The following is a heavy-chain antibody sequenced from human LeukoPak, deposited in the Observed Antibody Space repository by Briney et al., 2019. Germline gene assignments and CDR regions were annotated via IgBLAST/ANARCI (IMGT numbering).Heavy chain of an antibody. Sequence: PSETLSLTCAVYGGSFRGYYSSWLRQPPQKGLEWVGETIHSGSTHYNPSLKSRVTISVDTSKNQLSLKLSSVTAADTAVYYCAREAPYSSSWGYYYYYDMDVWGKGTTVTVSS. CDR1: GGSFRGYY. D-gene: IGHD6-13*01. CDR3: AREAPYSSSWGYYYYYDMDV. CDR2: TIHSGST. J-gene: IGHJ6*03. V-gene: IGHV4-34*12.